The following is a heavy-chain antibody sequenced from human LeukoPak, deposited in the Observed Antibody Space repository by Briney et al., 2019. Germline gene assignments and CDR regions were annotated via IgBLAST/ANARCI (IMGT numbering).Heavy chain of an antibody. J-gene: IGHJ4*02. CDR2: ISYDGSNK. D-gene: IGHD6-6*01. CDR3: AKSPGQAGSSSHPYYFDY. CDR1: GFTFSSYG. V-gene: IGHV3-30*18. Sequence: GGSLRLSCAASGFTFSSYGIHWVRQAPGKGLEWVAVISYDGSNKYYADSVKGRFTISRDNSKNTLYLQMNSLRAEDTAVYYCAKSPGQAGSSSHPYYFDYWGQGTLVTVSS.